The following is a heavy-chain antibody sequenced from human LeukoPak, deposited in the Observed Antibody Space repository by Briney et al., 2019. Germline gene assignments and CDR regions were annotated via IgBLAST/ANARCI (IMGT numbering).Heavy chain of an antibody. CDR2: INYSGST. V-gene: IGHV4-59*08. Sequence: SETLSLTCTVSGGSIRSYHWTWIRQPPGKGLEWIGYINYSGSTTYNPSLKSRVTMSRDTSKNEFSLELGSVTAADKAVYYCARGHPRLDVRGQGTTVTVSS. J-gene: IGHJ6*02. CDR1: GGSIRSYH. CDR3: ARGHPRLDV.